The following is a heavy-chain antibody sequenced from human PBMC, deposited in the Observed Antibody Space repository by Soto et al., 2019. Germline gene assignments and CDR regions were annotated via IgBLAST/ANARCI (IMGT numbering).Heavy chain of an antibody. Sequence: ASVKVSCKASGYTFTSYGISWVRQAPGQGLEWMGWISAYNGNTNYAQKLQGRVTMTTDTSTSTAYMELRSLRSDDTAVYYCARDLGATTYDYYGMDVWGQGTTVTVSS. V-gene: IGHV1-18*01. D-gene: IGHD1-26*01. J-gene: IGHJ6*02. CDR1: GYTFTSYG. CDR3: ARDLGATTYDYYGMDV. CDR2: ISAYNGNT.